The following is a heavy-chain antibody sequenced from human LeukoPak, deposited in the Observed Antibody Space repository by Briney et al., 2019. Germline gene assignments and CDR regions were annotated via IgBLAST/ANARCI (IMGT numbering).Heavy chain of an antibody. CDR3: AKDPSSIYSSGLDY. D-gene: IGHD3-22*01. J-gene: IGHJ4*02. CDR2: ISYDGGNK. Sequence: PGGSLRLSCAASGFTFRNFGMHWVRQAPGKGLEWVASISYDGGNKYYADSVKGRFTIPRDNSKNALYLQMNSLRAEDTAVYYCAKDPSSIYSSGLDYWGQGTLVTVSS. V-gene: IGHV3-30*02. CDR1: GFTFRNFG.